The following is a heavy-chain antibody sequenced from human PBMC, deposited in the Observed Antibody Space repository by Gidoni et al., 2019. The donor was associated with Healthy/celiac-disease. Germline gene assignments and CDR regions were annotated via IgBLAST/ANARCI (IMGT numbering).Heavy chain of an antibody. V-gene: IGHV3-33*01. CDR1: GFTFSSYG. CDR2: IWYDGSNK. CDR3: ARGPGNYFDY. D-gene: IGHD1-1*01. J-gene: IGHJ4*02. Sequence: QVQLVESGGGVVQPGRSLSLSYSASGFTFSSYGMHWGRQAPGKGLEWVAVIWYDGSNKYYAESVKGRFTISRDNSKNTLYLQMNSLRAEDTAVYYCARGPGNYFDYWGQGTLVTVSS.